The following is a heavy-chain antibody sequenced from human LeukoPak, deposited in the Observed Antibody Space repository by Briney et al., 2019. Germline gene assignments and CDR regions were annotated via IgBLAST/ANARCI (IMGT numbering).Heavy chain of an antibody. CDR2: ISWNSGSI. Sequence: GRSLRLSCAASGFTFDDYAMHWVRQAPGKGLEWVSGISWNSGSIGYADSVKGRFTISRDNAKNSLYLQMNSLRAEDTALYYCVRLRRDSDRSGYYYYYNYWGQGILVTVSS. D-gene: IGHD3-22*01. J-gene: IGHJ4*02. CDR3: VRLRRDSDRSGYYYYYNY. V-gene: IGHV3-9*01. CDR1: GFTFDDYA.